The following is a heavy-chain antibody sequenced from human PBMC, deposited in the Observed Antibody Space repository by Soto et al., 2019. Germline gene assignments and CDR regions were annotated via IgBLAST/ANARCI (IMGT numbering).Heavy chain of an antibody. CDR2: IWYDGSNK. D-gene: IGHD2-8*01. V-gene: IGHV3-33*01. CDR3: ARGRRDIVLMVYAGGAFDI. CDR1: GFTFSSYG. Sequence: QVQLVESGGGVVQPGRSLRLSCAASGFTFSSYGMHWVRQAPGKGLEWVAVIWYDGSNKYYADSVKGRFTISRDNSKNTLYLKMNSLRAEDTAVYYCARGRRDIVLMVYAGGAFDIWGQGTMVTVSS. J-gene: IGHJ3*02.